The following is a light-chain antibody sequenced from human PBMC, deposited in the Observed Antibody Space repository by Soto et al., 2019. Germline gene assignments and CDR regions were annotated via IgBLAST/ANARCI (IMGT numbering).Light chain of an antibody. V-gene: IGKV3-15*01. CDR1: QSVSIN. CDR3: QEYNSCPXTWT. J-gene: IGKJ1*01. CDR2: VAS. Sequence: EIVMTQSPATLSVSPGEIATLSCRSIQSVSINLDCYQQKPGEAPRRLIYVASTRATGIPSRFSGSGSGTESTLTTSSLQPEDFEVYHCQEYNSCPXTWTFGQGTKV.